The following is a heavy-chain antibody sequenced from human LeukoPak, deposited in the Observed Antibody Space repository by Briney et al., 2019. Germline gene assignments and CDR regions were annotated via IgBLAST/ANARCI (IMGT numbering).Heavy chain of an antibody. CDR2: INWNGGST. CDR3: ARDLRHPDAFDI. J-gene: IGHJ3*02. D-gene: IGHD6-25*01. CDR1: GFTFDDYG. V-gene: IGHV3-20*04. Sequence: PGGSLRLSCAAPGFTFDDYGMSWVRQAPGKGLEWVSGINWNGGSTGYADSVKGRFTISRDNAKNSLYLQMNSLRAEDTALYYCARDLRHPDAFDIWGQGTMVTVSS.